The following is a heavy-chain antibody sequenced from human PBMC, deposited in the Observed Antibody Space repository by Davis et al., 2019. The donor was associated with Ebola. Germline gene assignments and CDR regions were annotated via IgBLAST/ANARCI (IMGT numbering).Heavy chain of an antibody. Sequence: MPGGSLRLSCTVSGGSISSYYWSWIRQPPGKGLEWIGYIYYSGSTNYDPSLKSRVTISVDTSKNQFSLKLSSVTAADTAVYYCARDVGYYDSGDAFDIWGQGTMVTVSS. CDR1: GGSISSYY. CDR2: IYYSGST. D-gene: IGHD3-22*01. J-gene: IGHJ3*02. V-gene: IGHV4-59*01. CDR3: ARDVGYYDSGDAFDI.